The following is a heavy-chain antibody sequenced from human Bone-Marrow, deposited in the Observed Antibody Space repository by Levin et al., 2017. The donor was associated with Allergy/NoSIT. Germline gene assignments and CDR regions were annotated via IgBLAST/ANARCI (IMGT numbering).Heavy chain of an antibody. CDR3: AREGPVFDS. Sequence: KPSETLSLTCAVYGGSFTDYHWSWIRQPPGQGLEWIGEISHSGDADYIPSLRGRLTISIDTSKNQFSLTLRYLTAADTGVYYCAREGPVFDSWGQGTLVTVSS. CDR1: GGSFTDYH. CDR2: ISHSGDA. D-gene: IGHD1-14*01. J-gene: IGHJ4*02. V-gene: IGHV4-34*01.